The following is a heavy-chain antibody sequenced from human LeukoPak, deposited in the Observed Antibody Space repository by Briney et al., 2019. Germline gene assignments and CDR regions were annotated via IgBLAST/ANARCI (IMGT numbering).Heavy chain of an antibody. V-gene: IGHV1-69*04. CDR1: GGTFRSYP. Sequence: ASVKVSCKASGGTFRSYPISWVRQAPGQGLERMGRIIPILGIANYAQKFQGRVTITADKSTSTAYMELRSLRSEDTAVYYCARGAGIVVVVAATRNYYYYGMDVWGQGTTVTVS. J-gene: IGHJ6*02. CDR2: IIPILGIA. CDR3: ARGAGIVVVVAATRNYYYYGMDV. D-gene: IGHD2-15*01.